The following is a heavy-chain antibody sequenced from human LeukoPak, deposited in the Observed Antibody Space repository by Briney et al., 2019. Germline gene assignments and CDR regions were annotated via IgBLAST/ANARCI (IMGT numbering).Heavy chain of an antibody. CDR1: GYTFTSYY. CDR3: ARHLLIAAAGTLSWFDP. D-gene: IGHD6-13*01. CDR2: INPSGGST. V-gene: IGHV1-46*03. J-gene: IGHJ5*02. Sequence: ASVKVSCKASGYTFTSYYMHWVRQAPGQGLEWMGIINPSGGSTSYAQKFRGRVTMTRDTSTSTVYMELSSLRSEDTAVYYCARHLLIAAAGTLSWFDPWGQGTLVTVSS.